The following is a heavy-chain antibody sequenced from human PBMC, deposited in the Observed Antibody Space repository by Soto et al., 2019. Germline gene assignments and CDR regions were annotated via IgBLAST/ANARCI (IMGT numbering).Heavy chain of an antibody. CDR3: AMGIAAAGTRY. Sequence: QVQLVQSGAEVKKPGSSVKVSCKASGGTFSSYTISWVRQAPGQGLEWMGRIIPILGIANYAQEFQGRVTITADKSTSTAYMELSSLRSEDTAVYYWAMGIAAAGTRYWGQGTLVTVSS. J-gene: IGHJ4*02. CDR1: GGTFSSYT. CDR2: IIPILGIA. D-gene: IGHD6-13*01. V-gene: IGHV1-69*02.